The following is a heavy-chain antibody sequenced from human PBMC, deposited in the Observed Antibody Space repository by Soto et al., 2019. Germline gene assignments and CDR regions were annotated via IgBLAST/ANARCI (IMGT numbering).Heavy chain of an antibody. Sequence: SVKVSCKASGGTFSSYAISWVRQAPGQGLEWMGGIIPIFGTANYAQKFQGRVTITADKSTSTAYMELSSLRSEDTAVYYCARDRRDTMIVVVTNEYGMDVWGQGTTVTVSS. J-gene: IGHJ6*02. CDR1: GGTFSSYA. CDR3: ARDRRDTMIVVVTNEYGMDV. D-gene: IGHD3-22*01. V-gene: IGHV1-69*06. CDR2: IIPIFGTA.